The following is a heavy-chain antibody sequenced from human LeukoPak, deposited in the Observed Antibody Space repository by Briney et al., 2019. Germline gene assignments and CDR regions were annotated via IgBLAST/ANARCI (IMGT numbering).Heavy chain of an antibody. V-gene: IGHV3-33*01. Sequence: HTGGSLRLSCAASGFTFSDYGMHWVRQAPGKGLEWVAVIWYDGSNKYYADSVKGRFTISRDNSRNTLYLQMNSLRAEDTAVYYCVRELPPVVQYYFDYWGPGTLVTVSS. CDR3: VRELPPVVQYYFDY. CDR2: IWYDGSNK. D-gene: IGHD3-22*01. J-gene: IGHJ4*02. CDR1: GFTFSDYG.